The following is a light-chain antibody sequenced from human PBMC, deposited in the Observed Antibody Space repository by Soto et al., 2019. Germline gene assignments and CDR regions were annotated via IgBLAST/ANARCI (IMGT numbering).Light chain of an antibody. V-gene: IGKV3-15*01. CDR3: QQRHNWPIT. CDR2: GTS. Sequence: ETVMTQSPATLSVSPGERATLSCRASQSVTSNLPWYQQKPDQAPRLLIYGTSTRATGIPARFSGSGSGTDFTLTISSLQSEDVAVYYCQQRHNWPITFGQGTKVDIK. J-gene: IGKJ1*01. CDR1: QSVTSN.